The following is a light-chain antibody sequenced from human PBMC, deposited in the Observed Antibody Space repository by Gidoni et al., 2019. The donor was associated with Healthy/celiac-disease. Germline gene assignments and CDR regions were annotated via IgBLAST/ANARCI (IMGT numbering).Light chain of an antibody. J-gene: IGKJ1*01. CDR1: QSSSSW. CDR3: QQYNSYSWT. CDR2: DAS. V-gene: IGKV1-5*01. Sequence: GDRVTITCRASQSSSSWLAWYQQKPGKAPTILIYDASSLESGVTSRFSGSGSGTEFTLTISSLQPDDFSTYYCQQYNSYSWTFGQGTKVEIK.